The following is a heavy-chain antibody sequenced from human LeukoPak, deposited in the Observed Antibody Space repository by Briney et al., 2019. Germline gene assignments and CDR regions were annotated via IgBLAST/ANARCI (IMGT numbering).Heavy chain of an antibody. V-gene: IGHV4-39*01. CDR2: IYYSGST. CDR1: GGSISSYY. J-gene: IGHJ4*02. Sequence: SETLSLTCTVSGGSISSYYWGWIRQPPGKGLEWIGSIYYSGSTYYNPSLKSRVTISVDTSKNQFSLKLSSVTAADTAVYYCARYSLGLFDYWGQGTLVTVSS. D-gene: IGHD2-15*01. CDR3: ARYSLGLFDY.